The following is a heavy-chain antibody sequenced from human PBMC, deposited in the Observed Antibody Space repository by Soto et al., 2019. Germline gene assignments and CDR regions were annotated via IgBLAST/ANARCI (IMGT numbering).Heavy chain of an antibody. J-gene: IGHJ6*02. V-gene: IGHV4-4*03. CDR3: ARSLCSGYSSYYYVRDV. CDR1: GGSISSTNW. Sequence: PENMPVTWAVSGGSISSTNWWSWVRQPPGKGLEWIGEIYHDGSTNYNPSLKSRVTISVDESKIQFSLKVSSVTAADTAVYYCARSLCSGYSSYYYVRDVRSQGSTVTVS. D-gene: IGHD3-3*01. CDR2: IYHDGST.